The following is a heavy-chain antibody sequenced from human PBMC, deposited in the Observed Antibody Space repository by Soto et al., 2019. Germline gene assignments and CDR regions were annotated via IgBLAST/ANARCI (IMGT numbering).Heavy chain of an antibody. Sequence: QVQLVQSGAEVKKPGASVKVSCKASGYTFTSYDINWVRQATGQGLEWMGWMNPNSGNTGYAQKFXXXVXXXRNXSIXTXXXXLSXLXSXDXAVYYCARDLAGRIDYWGQGTLVTVSS. V-gene: IGHV1-8*01. J-gene: IGHJ4*02. CDR3: ARDLAGRIDY. CDR2: MNPNSGNT. D-gene: IGHD6-25*01. CDR1: GYTFTSYD.